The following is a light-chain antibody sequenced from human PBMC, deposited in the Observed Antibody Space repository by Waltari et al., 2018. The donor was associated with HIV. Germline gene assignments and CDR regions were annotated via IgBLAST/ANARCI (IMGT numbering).Light chain of an antibody. V-gene: IGKV3-11*01. J-gene: IGKJ3*01. Sequence: EIVLTQSPATLSLSPGERATLSCRASQRVSSYLAWYQQKPGQAPRLLIYDASNGATGIPARFSGSGSGTDFTLTISSLEPEDFAVYYCQQRSNWPPRGGFTFGPGTKVDIK. CDR2: DAS. CDR1: QRVSSY. CDR3: QQRSNWPPRGGFT.